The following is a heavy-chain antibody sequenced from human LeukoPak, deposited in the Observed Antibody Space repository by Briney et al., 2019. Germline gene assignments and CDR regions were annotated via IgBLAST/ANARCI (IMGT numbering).Heavy chain of an antibody. D-gene: IGHD3-22*01. CDR3: AKSPVRGYYDSSGYYCFDY. CDR2: ISGSGGST. CDR1: GFTFSSYA. Sequence: GGSLRLSCAASGFTFSSYAMSWVRQAPGKGLEWVSAISGSGGSTYCADSVKGRFTISRDNSKNTLYLQMNSLRAEDTAVYYCAKSPVRGYYDSSGYYCFDYWGQGTLVTVSS. J-gene: IGHJ4*02. V-gene: IGHV3-23*01.